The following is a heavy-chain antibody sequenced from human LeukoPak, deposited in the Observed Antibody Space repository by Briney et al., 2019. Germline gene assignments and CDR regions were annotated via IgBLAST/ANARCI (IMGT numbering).Heavy chain of an antibody. V-gene: IGHV1-2*02. CDR3: AREYCDSSGSHAFDI. CDR1: GYTFTGYY. Sequence: ASVKVSCKASGYTFTGYYMHWVRQAPGQGLEWRGWINLNSGGTNYAQKFQGRVTMTRDTSISTAYMELSRLRSDDRAGFCWAREYCDSSGSHAFDILGQGTMVTVSS. CDR2: INLNSGGT. D-gene: IGHD3-22*01. J-gene: IGHJ3*02.